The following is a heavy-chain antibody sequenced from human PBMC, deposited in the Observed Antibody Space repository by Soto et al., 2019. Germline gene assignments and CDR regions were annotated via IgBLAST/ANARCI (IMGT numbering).Heavy chain of an antibody. J-gene: IGHJ4*02. CDR2: ISGSGGST. CDR1: GFTFSSYA. D-gene: IGHD6-19*01. V-gene: IGHV3-23*01. Sequence: TGGSLRLSCAASGFTFSSYATSWVRQAPGKGLEWVSAISGSGGSTYYADSVKGRFTISRDNSKNTLYLQMNSLRAEDTAVYYCAKLTYISAGPDYWGQGTLVTVSS. CDR3: AKLTYISAGPDY.